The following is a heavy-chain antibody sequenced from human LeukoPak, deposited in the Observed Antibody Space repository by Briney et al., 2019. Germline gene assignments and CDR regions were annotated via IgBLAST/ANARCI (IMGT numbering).Heavy chain of an antibody. Sequence: ASVKVPCKASGYTFTSYDINWVRQATGQGLEWMGWMNPNSGNTGYAQKFQGRVTITRNTSISTAYMELSSLRSEDTAVYYCARGRSKVLLWFGEGDYYMDVWGKGTTVTVSS. J-gene: IGHJ6*03. CDR1: GYTFTSYD. V-gene: IGHV1-8*03. D-gene: IGHD3-10*01. CDR2: MNPNSGNT. CDR3: ARGRSKVLLWFGEGDYYMDV.